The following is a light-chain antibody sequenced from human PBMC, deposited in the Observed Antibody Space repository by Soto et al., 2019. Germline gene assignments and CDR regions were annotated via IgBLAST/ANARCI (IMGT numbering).Light chain of an antibody. CDR2: DVS. CDR3: SSYTVSNTGV. CDR1: SSDFGANNY. J-gene: IGLJ3*02. V-gene: IGLV2-14*03. Sequence: QSALTQPASVSGSPGQSITISCVGTSSDFGANNYVSWYQQHPGKAPKLIIYDVSNRPSGISSRFSGSRSANTASLTISGLQAEDEGDYYCSSYTVSNTGVFGGGTKLTVL.